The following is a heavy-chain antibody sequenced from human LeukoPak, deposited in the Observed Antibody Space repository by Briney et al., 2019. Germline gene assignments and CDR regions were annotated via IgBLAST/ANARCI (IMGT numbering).Heavy chain of an antibody. CDR3: ARVAVPIGYYYGSGPPWYFDL. J-gene: IGHJ2*01. Sequence: GASVKVSCKASGYTFTSYYMHWVRQAPGQGLEWMGIINPSGGSTSYAQKFQGRVTITADESTSTAYMELSSLRSEDTAVYYCARVAVPIGYYYGSGPPWYFDLWGRGTLVTVSS. CDR1: GYTFTSYY. D-gene: IGHD3-10*01. CDR2: INPSGGST. V-gene: IGHV1-46*01.